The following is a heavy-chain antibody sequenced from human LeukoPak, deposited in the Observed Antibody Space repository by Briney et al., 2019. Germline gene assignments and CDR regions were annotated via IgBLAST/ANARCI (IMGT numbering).Heavy chain of an antibody. D-gene: IGHD4-17*01. CDR2: INHSGST. CDR1: GGSFSSYY. CDR3: ARGRTVTSIHYYYYYYMDV. V-gene: IGHV4-34*01. J-gene: IGHJ6*03. Sequence: SETLSLTCAVYGGSFSSYYWSWIRQPPGKGLEWIGEINHSGSTNYNPSLKSRVTISVDTSKNQFSLKLSSVTAADTAVYYCARGRTVTSIHYYYYYYMDVWGKGTTVTVSS.